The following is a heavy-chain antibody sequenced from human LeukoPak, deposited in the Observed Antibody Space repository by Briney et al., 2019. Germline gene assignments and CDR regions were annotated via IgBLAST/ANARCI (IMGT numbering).Heavy chain of an antibody. CDR1: GFTFGDYL. CDR3: APGALDY. J-gene: IGHJ4*02. CDR2: IEHDGSEK. V-gene: IGHV3-7*01. D-gene: IGHD1-26*01. Sequence: PGGSLRLSCAASGFTFGDYLMSWVRQAPGKGLEWVANIEHDGSEKYYVDSVKGRFTISRDNAKNSLYLQMNSLRAEDTAVYYCAPGALDYWGQGTLVTVSS.